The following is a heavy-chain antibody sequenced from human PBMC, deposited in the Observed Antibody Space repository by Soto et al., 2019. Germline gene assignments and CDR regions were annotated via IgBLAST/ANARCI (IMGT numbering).Heavy chain of an antibody. CDR3: ARYNSYAIDY. D-gene: IGHD2-2*01. CDR1: GTSISSYY. Sequence: SETLSLTCTVSGTSISSYYWSWIRQPPGKGLEWIANIHYGGTTNYNPSLASRVTLSVDTSKHQFSLKLTSVTAADRAMYFCARYNSYAIDYWGRGTLVTVSS. CDR2: IHYGGTT. V-gene: IGHV4-59*01. J-gene: IGHJ4*02.